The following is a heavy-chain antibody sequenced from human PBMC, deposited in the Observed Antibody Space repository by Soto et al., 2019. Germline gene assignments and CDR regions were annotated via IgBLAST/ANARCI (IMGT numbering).Heavy chain of an antibody. J-gene: IGHJ2*01. CDR3: ARVANRYFDL. CDR1: GFTFSNYW. Sequence: EVQVVESGGGLVQPGGSLRLSCVASGFTFSNYWMTWVRQAPGKGPERVANIKQHGSAKYYVDSVKGRFTISRDNAKNSLWLQMNSLRVEDTAVYYCARVANRYFDLWGRGTLVTVSS. CDR2: IKQHGSAK. V-gene: IGHV3-7*01.